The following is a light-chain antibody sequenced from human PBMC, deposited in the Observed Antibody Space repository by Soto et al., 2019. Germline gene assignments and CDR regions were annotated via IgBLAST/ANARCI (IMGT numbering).Light chain of an antibody. CDR3: QQYNDWPLT. V-gene: IGKV3D-15*01. J-gene: IGKJ4*01. Sequence: EIVLTQSPATLSVSPGERVTLSCRASQSVSDNLAWYQQKPGQAPRLLIYGASIRATDIPARFSGSGSGTEFSLTISSLQSEDFAVYYCQQYNDWPLTFGGGTKVYIK. CDR2: GAS. CDR1: QSVSDN.